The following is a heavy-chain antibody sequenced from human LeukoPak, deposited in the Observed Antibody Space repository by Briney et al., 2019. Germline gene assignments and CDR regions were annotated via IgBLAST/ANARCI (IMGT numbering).Heavy chain of an antibody. Sequence: SETLSLTCTVSGGSISSYYWSWLRQPPGKGLEWIGYIYYSGSTNYNPSLKSRVTISVDTFKTQFSLKLSSVTAADTAVYYCASGYGSGSYPLDYWGQGTLVTVSS. D-gene: IGHD3-10*01. V-gene: IGHV4-59*08. CDR1: GGSISSYY. CDR3: ASGYGSGSYPLDY. CDR2: IYYSGST. J-gene: IGHJ4*02.